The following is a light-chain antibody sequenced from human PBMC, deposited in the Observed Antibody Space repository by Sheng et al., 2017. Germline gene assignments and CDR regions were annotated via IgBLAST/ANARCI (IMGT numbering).Light chain of an antibody. J-gene: IGKJ1*01. CDR2: GTS. CDR3: HQYGSSPET. Sequence: PGERATLSCRASQTVTSNYLAWYQQRPGQAPRLLIYGTSSRATGIPDRFSGSGSGTDFTLTISRLEPEDFAVYYCHQYGSSPETFGQGTKVEIK. CDR1: QTVTSNY. V-gene: IGKV3-20*01.